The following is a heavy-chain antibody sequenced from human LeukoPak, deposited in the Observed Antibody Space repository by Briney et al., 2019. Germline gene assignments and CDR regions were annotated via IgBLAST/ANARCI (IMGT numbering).Heavy chain of an antibody. J-gene: IGHJ4*02. Sequence: PGGSLRLSCAASGLTFSNFPMHWVRQAPGKGLEWVALIQDGGATTNYADSVRGRFSISRDNSKSTVYLQMNSLKPDDTAVYYCATQSITLVVVISPFDYWGQATLVTVSS. V-gene: IGHV3-30*02. CDR2: IQDGGATT. CDR3: ATQSITLVVVISPFDY. D-gene: IGHD3-22*01. CDR1: GLTFSNFP.